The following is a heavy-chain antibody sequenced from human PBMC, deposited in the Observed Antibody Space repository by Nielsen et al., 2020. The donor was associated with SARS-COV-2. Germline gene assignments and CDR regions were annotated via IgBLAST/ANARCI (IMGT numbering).Heavy chain of an antibody. CDR3: AKAAHADYDILTGYSWGAFDI. D-gene: IGHD3-9*01. V-gene: IGHV3-9*01. CDR1: GFTFDDYA. CDR2: ISWNSGSI. J-gene: IGHJ3*02. Sequence: SLKISCAASGFTFDDYAMHWVRQAPGKGLEWVSGISWNSGSIGYADSVKGRFTISRDNAKNSLYLQMNSLRAEDTALYYCAKAAHADYDILTGYSWGAFDIWGQGTMVTVSS.